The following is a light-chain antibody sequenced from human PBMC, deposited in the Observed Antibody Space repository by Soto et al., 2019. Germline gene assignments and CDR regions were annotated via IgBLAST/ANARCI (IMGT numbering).Light chain of an antibody. CDR3: SSYAGISNL. V-gene: IGLV2-8*01. CDR1: SSDVGGYNY. Sequence: QSALTQPPSASGSPGQSVTISCTGTSSDVGGYNYVSWYQQHPGKAPKLMIYEVNKRPSGVPDHFSGSKSGNTASLTVSGLQAEDEADYYCSSYAGISNLFGGGTKLTVL. CDR2: EVN. J-gene: IGLJ2*01.